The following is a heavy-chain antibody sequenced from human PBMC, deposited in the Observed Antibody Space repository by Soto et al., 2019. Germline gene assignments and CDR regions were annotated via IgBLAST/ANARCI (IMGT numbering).Heavy chain of an antibody. Sequence: EVQLVESGGGLVKPGGSLRLSCAASGFTFSDYSMNWMRQAPGKGLEWVASISSDNNYIYYRDSGEGRFTISRDNGKNSRYLQMTRLGAEDTAVYYCARGRTCTGASCYGGGDYWGQGTLVTVSS. D-gene: IGHD2-15*01. CDR2: ISSDNNYI. CDR1: GFTFSDYS. J-gene: IGHJ4*02. V-gene: IGHV3-21*02. CDR3: ARGRTCTGASCYGGGDY.